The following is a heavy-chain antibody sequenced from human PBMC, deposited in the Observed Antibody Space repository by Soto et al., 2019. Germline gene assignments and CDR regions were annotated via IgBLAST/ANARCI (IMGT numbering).Heavy chain of an antibody. J-gene: IGHJ4*02. CDR1: GFTFGDYA. CDR3: TRGKRIDGAARRFDY. V-gene: IGHV3-49*04. Sequence: AGGSLRLSCTASGFTFGDYAMSWVRQAPGKGLEWVGFIRSKAYGGTTEYAASVKGRFTISRDDSKSIAYLQMNSLKTEDTAVYYCTRGKRIDGAARRFDYWGQGTLVTVSS. D-gene: IGHD6-6*01. CDR2: IRSKAYGGTT.